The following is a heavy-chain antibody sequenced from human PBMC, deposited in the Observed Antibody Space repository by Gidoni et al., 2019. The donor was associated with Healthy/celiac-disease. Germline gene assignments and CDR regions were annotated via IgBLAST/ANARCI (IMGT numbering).Heavy chain of an antibody. CDR1: GFTFSSYA. CDR3: AKDLQAWDYYYYGMDV. D-gene: IGHD7-27*01. V-gene: IGHV3-23*01. CDR2: ISGSGGST. J-gene: IGHJ6*02. Sequence: EVQLLESGGGLVQPGGSLRLSCAASGFTFSSYAMSWVRQAPGKGLEWVSAISGSGGSTYYADSVKGRFTISRDNSKNTLYLQMNSLRAEDTAVYYCAKDLQAWDYYYYGMDVWGQGTTVTVSS.